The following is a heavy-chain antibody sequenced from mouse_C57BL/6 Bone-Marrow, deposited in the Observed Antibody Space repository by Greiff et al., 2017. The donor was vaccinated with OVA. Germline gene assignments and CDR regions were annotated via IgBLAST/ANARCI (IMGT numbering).Heavy chain of an antibody. CDR2: INYDGSST. V-gene: IGHV5-16*01. CDR1: GFTFSDYY. CDR3: AREDYSNSWFAY. Sequence: EVKVVESEGGLVQPGSSMKLSCTASGFTFSDYYMAWVRQVPEKGLEWVANINYDGSSTYYLDSLKSRFIISRDNAKNILYLQMSSLKSEDTATYYCAREDYSNSWFAYWGQGTLVTVSA. D-gene: IGHD2-5*01. J-gene: IGHJ3*01.